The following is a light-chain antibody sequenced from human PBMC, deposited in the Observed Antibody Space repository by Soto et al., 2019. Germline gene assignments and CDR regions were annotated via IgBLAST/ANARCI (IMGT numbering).Light chain of an antibody. CDR2: VVS. J-gene: IGLJ1*01. CDR3: CSFAGNYIYV. CDR1: SSGVGGYNY. V-gene: IGLV2-11*01. Sequence: QSALTQPRSVSGSPGQSATISCTGTSSGVGGYNYVSGYLQHPGKAPKVMIYVVSKRPSGVPDRFSGSKSGNTASLTISGLQSEDEADYYCCSFAGNYIYVFGTGTKVTVL.